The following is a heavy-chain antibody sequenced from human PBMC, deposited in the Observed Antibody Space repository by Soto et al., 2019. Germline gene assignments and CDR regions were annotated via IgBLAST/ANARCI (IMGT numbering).Heavy chain of an antibody. CDR2: INQSGST. J-gene: IGHJ4*02. V-gene: IGHV4-34*01. D-gene: IGHD6-13*01. CDR3: ARTYSSSWSPFDH. Sequence: QVQLQQWGAGLLKPSETLSLTCAVYGGSFSGYYWSWIRQPPGKGLEWIGEINQSGSTKYNPSLKSRVTISVDTSKNQFSLKLSSVTAADTAVYYCARTYSSSWSPFDHWGQGTLVTVSS. CDR1: GGSFSGYY.